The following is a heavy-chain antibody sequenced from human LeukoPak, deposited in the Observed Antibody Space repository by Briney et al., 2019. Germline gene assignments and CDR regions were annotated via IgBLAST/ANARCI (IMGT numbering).Heavy chain of an antibody. V-gene: IGHV3-21*01. CDR3: ARVRYSSSSHWFDP. Sequence: GGSLRLSCAASGFTFSSYSMNWVRPAPGKGLEWVSSISSSSSYIYYADSVRGRFTISRYNAKNSPYLQMNSLRAEDTAVYYCARVRYSSSSHWFDPWGQGNLVTVSS. CDR1: GFTFSSYS. J-gene: IGHJ5*02. CDR2: ISSSSSYI. D-gene: IGHD6-6*01.